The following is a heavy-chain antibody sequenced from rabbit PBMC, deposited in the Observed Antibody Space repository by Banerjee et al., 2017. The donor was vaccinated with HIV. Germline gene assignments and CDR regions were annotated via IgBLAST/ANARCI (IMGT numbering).Heavy chain of an antibody. Sequence: QEQLEESGGDLVKPEGSLTLTCTASGFSFSSSYWICWVRQAPGKGLEWIACIYAGSSGNTYYASWAKGRFTISKTSSTTVTLQMTSLTAADTATYFCASGATGYSYATTAFDPWGQGTLVTVS. CDR2: IYAGSSGNT. V-gene: IGHV1S45*01. CDR3: ASGATGYSYATTAFDP. CDR1: GFSFSSSYW. J-gene: IGHJ2*01. D-gene: IGHD6-1*01.